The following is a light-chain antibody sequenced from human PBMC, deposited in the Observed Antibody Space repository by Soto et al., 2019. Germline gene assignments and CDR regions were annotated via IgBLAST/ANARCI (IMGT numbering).Light chain of an antibody. V-gene: IGLV3-1*01. J-gene: IGLJ2*01. CDR3: QAWDSSTAHVV. CDR2: QDS. Sequence: SYELTQPPSVSVSPGQTASITCSGDKLGDKYAFWYQQKPRQSPVLVIYQDSKRPSGIHERFSGSNSGNTATLTISGTQAMDEADYYCQAWDSSTAHVVFGGGTKLTVL. CDR1: KLGDKY.